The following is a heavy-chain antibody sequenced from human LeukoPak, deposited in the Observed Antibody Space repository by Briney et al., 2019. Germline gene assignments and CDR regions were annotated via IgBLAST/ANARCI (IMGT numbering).Heavy chain of an antibody. D-gene: IGHD5-18*01. V-gene: IGHV3-9*01. J-gene: IGHJ4*02. CDR3: AKLKDSYGHYYFDY. CDR2: ISWDSGNI. Sequence: PGRSLRLSCAASGFTFYDYAMHWVRQAPGEGLEWVSGISWDSGNIDYVDSVKGRFTISRDNAKNSLYLQMNSLRAEDTALYYCAKLKDSYGHYYFDYWGQGTLVTVSS. CDR1: GFTFYDYA.